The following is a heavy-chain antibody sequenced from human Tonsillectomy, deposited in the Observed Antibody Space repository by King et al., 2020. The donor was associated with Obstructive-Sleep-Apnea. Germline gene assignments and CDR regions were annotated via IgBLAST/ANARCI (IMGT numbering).Heavy chain of an antibody. J-gene: IGHJ4*02. Sequence: QLVQSGGGVVHPGRSLRLSCAASGFTFSNYGMHWVRQAPGKGLEWVAVISYDGSNKYYADSVKGRFTISRDNSKNTLYLQMNSLRAEDTAVYYCAKGQGGSGDADYWGQGTLVTVSS. D-gene: IGHD3-10*01. V-gene: IGHV3-30*18. CDR1: GFTFSNYG. CDR3: AKGQGGSGDADY. CDR2: ISYDGSNK.